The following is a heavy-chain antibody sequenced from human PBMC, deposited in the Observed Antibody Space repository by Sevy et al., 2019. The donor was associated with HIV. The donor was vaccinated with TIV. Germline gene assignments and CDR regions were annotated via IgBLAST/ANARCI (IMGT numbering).Heavy chain of an antibody. D-gene: IGHD3-16*01. J-gene: IGHJ3*02. CDR1: GYTFTNYG. Sequence: ASVKVSCKASGYTFTNYGISWVRQAPGQGLEWMGWINTYNGNIDYAQKLEGRVTLTTDTSMTTAYMELISLRSDDTAMYYCARDRLMAMSPDAFDIWGQGTMVTVSS. CDR2: INTYNGNI. CDR3: ARDRLMAMSPDAFDI. V-gene: IGHV1-18*01.